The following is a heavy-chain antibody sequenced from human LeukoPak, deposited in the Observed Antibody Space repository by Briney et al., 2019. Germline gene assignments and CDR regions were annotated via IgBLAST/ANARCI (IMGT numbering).Heavy chain of an antibody. CDR2: INHSGST. J-gene: IGHJ5*02. D-gene: IGHD3-10*01. CDR1: GGSFSGYY. Sequence: PSETLSLTCAVYGGSFSGYYWSWIRQPPGKGLEWIGEINHSGSTNYNPSLKSRVTISVDTSKNQFSLKLSPVTAADTAVYYCARVWFGFDPWGQGTLVTVSS. CDR3: ARVWFGFDP. V-gene: IGHV4-34*01.